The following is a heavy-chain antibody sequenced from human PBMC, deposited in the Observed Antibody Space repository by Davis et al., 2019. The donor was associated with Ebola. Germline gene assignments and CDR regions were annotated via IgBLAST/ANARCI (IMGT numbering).Heavy chain of an antibody. CDR1: GFSFNAFN. V-gene: IGHV3-48*04. J-gene: IGHJ4*02. D-gene: IGHD6-13*01. Sequence: GESLKISCAASGFSFNAFNMNWVRQAPGKGLEWISFITDDSKIVHYADSVRGRFTISRDNAENSLSLQMNSLRAEDTAVYYCARVPSAAHLDSWGQGTLVTVSS. CDR2: ITDDSKIV. CDR3: ARVPSAAHLDS.